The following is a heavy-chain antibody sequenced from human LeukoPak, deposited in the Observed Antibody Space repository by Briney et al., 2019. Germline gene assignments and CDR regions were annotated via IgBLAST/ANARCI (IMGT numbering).Heavy chain of an antibody. CDR3: AKGIEGSGYWATNFDY. D-gene: IGHD3-22*01. J-gene: IGHJ4*02. CDR1: GFTFDDYA. V-gene: IGHV3-9*01. CDR2: ISWNSGSI. Sequence: AGGSLRLSCAASGFTFDDYAMHWVRQAPGMGLEWVSGISWNSGSIGYADSVKGRFTISRDNAKNSLYLQMNSLRAEDTALYYCAKGIEGSGYWATNFDYWGQGTLVTVSS.